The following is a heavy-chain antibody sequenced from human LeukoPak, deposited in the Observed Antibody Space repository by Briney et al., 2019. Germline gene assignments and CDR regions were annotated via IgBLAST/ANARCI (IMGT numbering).Heavy chain of an antibody. Sequence: ASVKVSCKASGGTFSSYAISWVRQAPGQGLEWMGGIIPIFGTVNYAQKFQGRVTITADESTSTAYMELSSLRSEDTAVYYCARPSGYSNQARNWYFDLWGRGTLVTVSS. J-gene: IGHJ2*01. CDR3: ARPSGYSNQARNWYFDL. CDR1: GGTFSSYA. CDR2: IIPIFGTV. V-gene: IGHV1-69*01. D-gene: IGHD5-12*01.